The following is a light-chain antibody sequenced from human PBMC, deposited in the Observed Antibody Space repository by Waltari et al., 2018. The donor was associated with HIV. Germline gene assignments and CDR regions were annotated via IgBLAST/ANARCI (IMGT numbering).Light chain of an antibody. CDR1: TGAVTSGHY. CDR2: DTS. CDR3: LLSYSDTRGGV. Sequence: QAVVTQEPSLPVSPGGTVTLTCGSNTGAVTSGHYPYWFQQKPGQAPRTLIYDTSNKHSWAPARFSGSLPGGKAALTLSGAQPEDEAEYYCLLSYSDTRGGVFGGGTKLTVL. J-gene: IGLJ3*02. V-gene: IGLV7-46*01.